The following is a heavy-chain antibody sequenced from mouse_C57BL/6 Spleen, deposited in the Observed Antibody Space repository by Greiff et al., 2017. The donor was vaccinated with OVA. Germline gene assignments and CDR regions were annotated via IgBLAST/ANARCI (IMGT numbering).Heavy chain of an antibody. CDR1: GFNIKNTY. V-gene: IGHV14-3*01. Sequence: EVQLQQSVAELVRPGASVKLSCTASGFNIKNTYMHWVKQRPEQGLEWIGRLDPANGNTTYAPKFQGKATITADTTSNTAYLQLSSLTSEDTAIDYCTRDYYGSPWFAYWGQGTLVTVSA. CDR3: TRDYYGSPWFAY. CDR2: LDPANGNT. J-gene: IGHJ3*01. D-gene: IGHD1-1*01.